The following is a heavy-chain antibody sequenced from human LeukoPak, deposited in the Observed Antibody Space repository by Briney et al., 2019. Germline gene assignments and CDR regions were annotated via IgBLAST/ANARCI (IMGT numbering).Heavy chain of an antibody. V-gene: IGHV3-21*01. D-gene: IGHD3-10*01. CDR3: ASLKQYGSGSYDY. J-gene: IGHJ4*02. CDR2: ISSSSSYI. Sequence: GGSLRLSCAASGFTFSSYSMNWVRQAPGKGLEWVSSISSSSSYIYYADSVKGRFTISRDNAKNSLYLQMNSLRAEDTAVYYRASLKQYGSGSYDYWGQGTLVTVSS. CDR1: GFTFSSYS.